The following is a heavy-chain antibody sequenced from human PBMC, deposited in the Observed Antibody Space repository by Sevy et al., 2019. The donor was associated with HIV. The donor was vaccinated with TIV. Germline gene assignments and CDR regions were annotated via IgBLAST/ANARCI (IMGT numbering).Heavy chain of an antibody. CDR1: GFTFDDYT. Sequence: GGSLRLSCAASGFTFDDYTMHWVRQAPGKGLEWVSLISWDGGSTYYADSVKDRFTISRDNSKNSLYLQMNSLRTEDTALYYCAKDRGRSTVTSLLGDWGQGTLVTVSS. CDR3: AKDRGRSTVTSLLGD. J-gene: IGHJ4*02. V-gene: IGHV3-43*01. D-gene: IGHD4-17*01. CDR2: ISWDGGST.